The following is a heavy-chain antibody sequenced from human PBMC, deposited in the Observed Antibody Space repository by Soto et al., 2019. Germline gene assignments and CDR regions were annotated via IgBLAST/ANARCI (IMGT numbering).Heavy chain of an antibody. CDR3: TRGATRYYALDV. CDR1: GFTFNNHA. CDR2: ITDSGRTT. V-gene: IGHV3-23*01. J-gene: IGHJ6*02. Sequence: PRGSLRLSCAASGFTFNNHAMNWVRQAPGKGLEWVSGITDSGRTTYIADSVKGRFTISRDNSKNTVYVQMNSLTAEDTAVYYCTRGATRYYALDVWGQGTPVTVSS.